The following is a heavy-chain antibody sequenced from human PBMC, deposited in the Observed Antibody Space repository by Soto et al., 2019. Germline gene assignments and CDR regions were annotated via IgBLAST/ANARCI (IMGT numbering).Heavy chain of an antibody. CDR3: ARDGGGGDGNYFDS. J-gene: IGHJ4*02. D-gene: IGHD3-10*01. CDR1: GFRFSDYG. CDR2: VWYDGHRR. Sequence: QVSLVESGGGVVQSGRSLSVACAASGFRFSDYGIHWVRQFPGEGLEWVGVVWYDGHRRDSGDSVKGRFSISRDSSKSMVYLQMASLRVEDTGVYYCARDGGGGDGNYFDSWGLGTLVVVAS. V-gene: IGHV3-33*01.